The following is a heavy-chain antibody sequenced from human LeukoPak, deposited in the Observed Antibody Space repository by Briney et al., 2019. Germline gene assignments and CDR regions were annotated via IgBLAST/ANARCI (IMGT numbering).Heavy chain of an antibody. V-gene: IGHV3-30*18. Sequence: GGSLRLSCAASGFTFSSYGMHWVRQAPGKGLEWVAVISYDGSNKYYADSVKGRFTISRDNSKNTLYLQMNSLRAEDTAVYYCAKGVPRLYSGYDEGYFDYWGQGTLVTVSP. J-gene: IGHJ4*02. CDR3: AKGVPRLYSGYDEGYFDY. D-gene: IGHD5-12*01. CDR2: ISYDGSNK. CDR1: GFTFSSYG.